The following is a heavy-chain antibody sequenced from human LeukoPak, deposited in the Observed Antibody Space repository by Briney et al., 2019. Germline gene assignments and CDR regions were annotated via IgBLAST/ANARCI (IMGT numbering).Heavy chain of an antibody. V-gene: IGHV4-61*02. J-gene: IGHJ4*02. CDR1: GGSISSGSYY. CDR2: IYTSGST. D-gene: IGHD2-2*01. Sequence: PSQTLSLTCTVSGGSISSGSYYWSWIRQPAGKGLEWIGRIYTSGSTNYNPSLKSRVTMSVDTSKNQFSLKLSSVTAADTAVYYCARVGLASYYFDYWGQGTLVAVSS. CDR3: ARVGLASYYFDY.